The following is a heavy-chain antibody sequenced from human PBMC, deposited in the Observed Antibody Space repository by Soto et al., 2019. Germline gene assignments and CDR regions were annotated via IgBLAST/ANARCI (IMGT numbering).Heavy chain of an antibody. J-gene: IGHJ4*02. Sequence: LSLTCTISGGSVSNYYWSWIRQPAGKGLEWIGRIYTNRITNFSPSLKSRVTMSVDTSKNQVSLKLTSVTAADTAVYYCARAAAASDVYFDYWGQGTQVTVSS. CDR2: IYTNRIT. V-gene: IGHV4-4*07. CDR3: ARAAAASDVYFDY. D-gene: IGHD6-25*01. CDR1: GGSVSNYY.